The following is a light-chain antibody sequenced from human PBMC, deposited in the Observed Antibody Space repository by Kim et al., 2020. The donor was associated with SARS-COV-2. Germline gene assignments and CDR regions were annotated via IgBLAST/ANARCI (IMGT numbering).Light chain of an antibody. J-gene: IGLJ2*01. Sequence: VSPGQTASITCSGGKMGEKFASWYQQRPGQSPVLVIYQDTKRPSGIPERFSGSNSGNTATLTISGAQAMDEADYYCQAWDSSTVVFGGGTQLTVL. CDR1: KMGEKF. CDR3: QAWDSSTVV. CDR2: QDT. V-gene: IGLV3-1*01.